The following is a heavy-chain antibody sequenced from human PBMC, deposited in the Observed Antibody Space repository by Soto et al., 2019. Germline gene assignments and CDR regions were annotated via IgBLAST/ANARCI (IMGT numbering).Heavy chain of an antibody. CDR1: GFTFSSYG. D-gene: IGHD1-1*01. J-gene: IGHJ3*02. Sequence: GGSLRLSCAASGFTFSSYGMHWVRQAPGKGLEWVAVIWYDGSNKYYADSVKGRFTISRDNSKNTLYLQMNSLRAEDTAVYYCAREGPGKFFSGNDAFDIWGQGTMVTVSS. CDR2: IWYDGSNK. CDR3: AREGPGKFFSGNDAFDI. V-gene: IGHV3-33*01.